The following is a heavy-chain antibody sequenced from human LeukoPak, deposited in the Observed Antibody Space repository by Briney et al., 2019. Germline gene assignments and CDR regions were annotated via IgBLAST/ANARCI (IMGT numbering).Heavy chain of an antibody. D-gene: IGHD3-22*01. V-gene: IGHV2-70*11. CDR1: GFSLSTSGMC. Sequence: SGPTLVNPTQTLTLTCTFSGFSLSTSGMCVSWIRQPPVKALEWLARIDWDDDKYYSTSLKTRLTISKDTSKNQVVLTMTNMDPVDTATYYCARMVYDTKNFDYWGQGTLVTVSS. CDR2: IDWDDDK. J-gene: IGHJ4*02. CDR3: ARMVYDTKNFDY.